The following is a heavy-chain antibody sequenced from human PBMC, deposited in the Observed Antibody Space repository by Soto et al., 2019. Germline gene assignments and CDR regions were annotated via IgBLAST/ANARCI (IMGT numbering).Heavy chain of an antibody. CDR2: IYPGDSDT. V-gene: IGHV5-51*01. D-gene: IGHD1-26*01. J-gene: IGHJ6*02. CDR1: GYSFTSYW. CDR3: ARLESGSYWYYYYYGMDV. Sequence: PGESLKISCKGSGYSFTSYWIGWVRQMPGKCLEWRGIIYPGDSDTRYSPSFQGQVTISADKSISTACLQLSSLKASDTAMYYCARLESGSYWYYYYYGMDVWGQGTTVTVSS.